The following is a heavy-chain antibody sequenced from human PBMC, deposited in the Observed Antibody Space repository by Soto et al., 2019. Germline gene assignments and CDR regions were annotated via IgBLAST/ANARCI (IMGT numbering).Heavy chain of an antibody. D-gene: IGHD2-2*01. CDR3: TKDRRTSTDVHGYFHYYGMDV. V-gene: IGHV3-23*01. Sequence: PGGSLRLSCAASGFTFSSYALTWVRQAPGQGLEWVAAISGSGGTTNYADSVKGRFTISRDNSKNTAYLQMNSLRAEDTAVYYCTKDRRTSTDVHGYFHYYGMDVWGQGTTVTVSS. CDR2: ISGSGGTT. J-gene: IGHJ6*02. CDR1: GFTFSSYA.